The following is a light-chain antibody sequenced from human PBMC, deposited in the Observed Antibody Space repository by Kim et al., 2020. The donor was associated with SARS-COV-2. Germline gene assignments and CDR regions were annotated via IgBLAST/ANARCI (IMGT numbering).Light chain of an antibody. J-gene: IGLJ1*01. Sequence: SSELTQDPAVSAALGQTVRITCQGDSLRSYYASWYQQKPGQAPLLVMYGKNNRPSGIPDRFSGSNSGNTASLTITGAQAEDEADYYCNSRDSSGNIWLFATGTKVTVL. CDR2: GKN. V-gene: IGLV3-19*01. CDR1: SLRSYY. CDR3: NSRDSSGNIWL.